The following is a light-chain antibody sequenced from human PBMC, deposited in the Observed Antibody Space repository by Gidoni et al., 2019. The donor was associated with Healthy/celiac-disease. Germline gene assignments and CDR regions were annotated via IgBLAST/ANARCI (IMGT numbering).Light chain of an antibody. J-gene: IGKJ2*01. V-gene: IGKV4-1*01. Sequence: DLVMTQSPDSLAVSLGERATINCKSSQSVLYSSNNKNYLAWYQQQPGQPPKLLIYWASTREAGVPDRFSGSGSGTDFTLTISRLHDEDAAVYYCQQYYSTPYTFGQGTKLEIK. CDR2: WAS. CDR3: QQYYSTPYT. CDR1: QSVLYSSNNKNY.